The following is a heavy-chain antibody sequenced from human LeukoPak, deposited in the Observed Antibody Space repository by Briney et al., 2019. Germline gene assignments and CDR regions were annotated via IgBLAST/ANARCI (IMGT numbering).Heavy chain of an antibody. CDR3: AREYRDYYDSSGYHPPMIDY. J-gene: IGHJ4*02. V-gene: IGHV3-48*01. CDR1: GFTFSSYS. CDR2: ISSSSSTI. Sequence: PGGSPRLSCAASGFTFSSYSMNWVRQAPGKGLERVSYISSSSSTIYYADSVKGRFTISRDNAKNSLYLQMNSLRAEDTAVYYCAREYRDYYDSSGYHPPMIDYWGQGTLVTVSS. D-gene: IGHD3-22*01.